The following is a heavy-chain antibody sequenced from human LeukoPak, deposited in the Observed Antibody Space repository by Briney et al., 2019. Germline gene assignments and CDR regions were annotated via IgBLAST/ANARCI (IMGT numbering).Heavy chain of an antibody. CDR1: GGSISSSSYY. V-gene: IGHV4-39*01. CDR3: ARAGGLRYFDWLRSNWYFDL. D-gene: IGHD3-9*01. J-gene: IGHJ2*01. CDR2: IYYSGST. Sequence: SETLSLTCTVSGGSISSSSYYWGWIRQPPGKGLEWIGSIYYSGSTYYNPSLKSRVTISVDTSKNQFSLKLSSVTAADTAVYYCARAGGLRYFDWLRSNWYFDLWGRGTLVTVSS.